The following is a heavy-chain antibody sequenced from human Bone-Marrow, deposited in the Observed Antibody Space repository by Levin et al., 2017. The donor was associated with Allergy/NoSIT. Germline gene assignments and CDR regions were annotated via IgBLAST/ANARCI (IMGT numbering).Heavy chain of an antibody. CDR2: ISSSSSYI. CDR1: GFTFSSYS. Sequence: RSGGSLRLSCAASGFTFSSYSMNWVRQAPGKGLEWVSSISSSSSYIYYADSVKGRFTISRDNAKNSLYLQMNSLRAEDTAVYYCAGFGGIAVAGADYWGQGTLVTVSS. V-gene: IGHV3-21*01. CDR3: AGFGGIAVAGADY. D-gene: IGHD6-19*01. J-gene: IGHJ4*02.